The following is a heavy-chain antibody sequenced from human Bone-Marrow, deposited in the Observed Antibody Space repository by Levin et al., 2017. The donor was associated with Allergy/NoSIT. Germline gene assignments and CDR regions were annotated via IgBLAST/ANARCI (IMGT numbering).Heavy chain of an antibody. V-gene: IGHV3-23*01. CDR2: ISGSGGST. CDR1: GFTFSNYA. Sequence: PGGSLRLSCAASGFTFSNYAMRWVRQAPGKGLEWVSAISGSGGSTDYADSVKGRFTISRDNSKNTLYLQMNSLRAEDTAVYYCAKETVTTTYYYYYGMDVWGQGTTVTVSS. D-gene: IGHD4-17*01. CDR3: AKETVTTTYYYYYGMDV. J-gene: IGHJ6*02.